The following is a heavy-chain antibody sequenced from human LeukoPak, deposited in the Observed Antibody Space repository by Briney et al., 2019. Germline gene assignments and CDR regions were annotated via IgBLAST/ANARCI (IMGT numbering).Heavy chain of an antibody. Sequence: SQTLSLTCTVSGGSISTGDYYWSWIRQPPGKGLEWIGYIYYSGSTYYNPSLKSRVIISLDTSKNQFSLKLSSVTAADTAVYYCARAPVYSGTYFDYWGQGTLVTVSS. CDR3: ARAPVYSGTYFDY. V-gene: IGHV4-30-4*01. CDR1: GGSISTGDYY. J-gene: IGHJ4*02. D-gene: IGHD1-26*01. CDR2: IYYSGST.